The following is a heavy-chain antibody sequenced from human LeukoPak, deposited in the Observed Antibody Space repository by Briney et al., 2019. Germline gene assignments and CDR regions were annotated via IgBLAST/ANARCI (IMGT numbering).Heavy chain of an antibody. D-gene: IGHD2-15*01. Sequence: GGSLRLSCAASGLTFSDYYMSWIRQAPGKGLEWVSYISSSSSYTTYADSVKGRFTISRDDSKNTLYLQMNSLRAEDTALYYCARDPRVDHYGMDVWGQGNTVTVSS. J-gene: IGHJ6*02. CDR2: ISSSSSYT. CDR3: ARDPRVDHYGMDV. V-gene: IGHV3-11*06. CDR1: GLTFSDYY.